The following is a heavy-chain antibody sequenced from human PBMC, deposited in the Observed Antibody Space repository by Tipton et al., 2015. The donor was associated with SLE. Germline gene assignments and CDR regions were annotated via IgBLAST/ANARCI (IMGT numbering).Heavy chain of an antibody. V-gene: IGHV4-39*07. Sequence: TLSLTCSVSGGSISTTSYYWGWIRQPPGKGLEWIANIYHDGSTYYNPSLKSRVTISVDTSKNQFSQKLTSVTAADTAVFYCARHRGYCTVSDYIDYWGQGTLVTVSS. J-gene: IGHJ4*02. CDR1: GGSISTTSYY. D-gene: IGHD2-8*01. CDR2: IYHDGST. CDR3: ARHRGYCTVSDYIDY.